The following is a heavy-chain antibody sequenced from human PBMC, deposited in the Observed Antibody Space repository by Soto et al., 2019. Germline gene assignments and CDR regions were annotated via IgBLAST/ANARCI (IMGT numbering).Heavy chain of an antibody. Sequence: ASVKVSCKASGYTFTNYGISWVRQAPGQGLEWMGWITAYNGNTNYAQKFQGRVTMTTDTSTTTAYMELSSLRSDDTAAYYCARDVRFRAIASRPAGYYDYLDAWGKGTTVTVSS. D-gene: IGHD2-2*02. CDR2: ITAYNGNT. CDR1: GYTFTNYG. V-gene: IGHV1-18*01. CDR3: ARDVRFRAIASRPAGYYDYLDA. J-gene: IGHJ6*03.